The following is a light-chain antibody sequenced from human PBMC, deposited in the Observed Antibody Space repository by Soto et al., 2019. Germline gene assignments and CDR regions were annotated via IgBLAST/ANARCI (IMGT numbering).Light chain of an antibody. CDR1: SSDVGDYKY. Sequence: QSVLTQPASVSGSPGQSITISCTGTSSDVGDYKYVSWYQKHPGKAPKALIYEVSNRLSGVSNRFSGSKSGNTASLTISGLQAEDEADYYCSSYTTSNTLVFGPGTKVTVL. J-gene: IGLJ1*01. V-gene: IGLV2-14*01. CDR3: SSYTTSNTLV. CDR2: EVS.